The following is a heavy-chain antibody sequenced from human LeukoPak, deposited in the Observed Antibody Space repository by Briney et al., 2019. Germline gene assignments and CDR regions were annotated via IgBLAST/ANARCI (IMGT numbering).Heavy chain of an antibody. V-gene: IGHV4-39*07. CDR2: IYYSGST. Sequence: SETLSLTCTVSGGSISSSTFYWGWIRQPPGKGLEWIGTIYYSGSTFYNPSLKSRVTVSVDTSKNQFSLRLSSVTAADTAVYYCARGLRGSSWYHIPPYYYYYMDVWGKGTTVTVSS. D-gene: IGHD6-13*01. CDR3: ARGLRGSSWYHIPPYYYYYMDV. CDR1: GGSISSSTFY. J-gene: IGHJ6*03.